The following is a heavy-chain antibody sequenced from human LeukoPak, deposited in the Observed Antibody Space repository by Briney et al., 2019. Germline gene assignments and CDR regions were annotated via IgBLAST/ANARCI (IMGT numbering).Heavy chain of an antibody. V-gene: IGHV3-53*01. J-gene: IGHJ4*02. Sequence: GGSLRLSCAASGFTVSNNFMSWVRQAPGKGLEWVSGIYSGGNTYYADSVKGRFTISRDNAKNTLYLQMNSLRAEDTAVYYCAKDSKENRPAVTGGGFDCWGQGTLVTVSS. D-gene: IGHD6-19*01. CDR1: GFTVSNNF. CDR2: IYSGGNT. CDR3: AKDSKENRPAVTGGGFDC.